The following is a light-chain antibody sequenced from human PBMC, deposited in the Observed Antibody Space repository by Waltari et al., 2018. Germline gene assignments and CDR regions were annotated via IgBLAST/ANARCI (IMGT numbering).Light chain of an antibody. Sequence: EIVMTQSPATLSVSPGERATLSCRASQALNTNLAWYQQKPGQAPRLLIYGASTRATGIPARFSGSGSGTEFTLTISSLQSEDFAVYYCQQYNSWPPYTVGQGTKLEIK. CDR3: QQYNSWPPYT. V-gene: IGKV3-15*01. CDR2: GAS. J-gene: IGKJ2*01. CDR1: QALNTN.